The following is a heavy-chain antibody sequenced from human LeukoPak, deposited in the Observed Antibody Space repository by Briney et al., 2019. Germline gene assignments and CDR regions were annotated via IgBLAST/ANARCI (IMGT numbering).Heavy chain of an antibody. CDR3: AREASRSSGYYSVYYYYGMDV. Sequence: PGGSLRLSCAASGFTFSSYAMHWVRQAPGKGLEWVAVISYDGSNKYYADSVKGRFTISRDNSKNTLYLQMNSLRAEDTAVYYCAREASRSSGYYSVYYYYGMDVWGQGTTVTVSS. D-gene: IGHD3-22*01. CDR1: GFTFSSYA. J-gene: IGHJ6*02. V-gene: IGHV3-30-3*01. CDR2: ISYDGSNK.